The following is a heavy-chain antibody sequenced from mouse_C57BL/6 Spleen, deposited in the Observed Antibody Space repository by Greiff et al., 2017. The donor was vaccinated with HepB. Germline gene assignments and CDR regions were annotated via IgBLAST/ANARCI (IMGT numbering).Heavy chain of an antibody. D-gene: IGHD2-4*01. V-gene: IGHV5-17*01. J-gene: IGHJ3*01. CDR2: ISSGSSTI. CDR1: GFTFSDYG. CDR3: ARSYYDYDGPFAY. Sequence: EVKLMESGGGLVKPGGSLKLSCAASGFTFSDYGMHWVRQAPEKGLEWVAYISSGSSTIYYADTVKGRFTISRDNAKNTLFLQMTSLRSEDTAMYYCARSYYDYDGPFAYWGQGTLVTVSA.